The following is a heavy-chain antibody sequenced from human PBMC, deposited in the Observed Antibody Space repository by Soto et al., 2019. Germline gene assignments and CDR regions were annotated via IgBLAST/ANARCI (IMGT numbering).Heavy chain of an antibody. V-gene: IGHV4-39*01. CDR1: GESMCSSSYY. D-gene: IGHD6-19*01. Sequence: SETPSISCTVSGESMCSSSYYWGWIRQPPGKGLEWIGNIYYSGGTYTNPSLKSRVTMSVDTSKSQFSLNLSSVTAADTAVYFCARLVVLYSSGWYNDYWGQGTLVTVSS. CDR3: ARLVVLYSSGWYNDY. J-gene: IGHJ4*02. CDR2: IYYSGGT.